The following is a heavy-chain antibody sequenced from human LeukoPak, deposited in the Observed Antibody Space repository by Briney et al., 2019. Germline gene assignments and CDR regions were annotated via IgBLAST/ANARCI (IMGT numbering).Heavy chain of an antibody. CDR3: ASRYDPSYYDSSGYYF. V-gene: IGHV4-34*01. CDR2: INHSGST. J-gene: IGHJ4*02. D-gene: IGHD3-22*01. Sequence: SETLSLTCAVYGGSFSGYYWSWIRQPPGKXXXXXXXINHSGSTNYNPSLKSRVTISVDTSKNQFSLKLSSVTAAGTAVYYCASRYDPSYYDSSGYYFLGQGTLVTVSS. CDR1: GGSFSGYY.